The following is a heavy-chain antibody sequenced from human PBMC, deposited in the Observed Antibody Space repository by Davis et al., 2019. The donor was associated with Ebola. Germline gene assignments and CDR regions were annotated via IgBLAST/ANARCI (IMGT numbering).Heavy chain of an antibody. V-gene: IGHV4-61*01. D-gene: IGHD3-3*01. CDR3: ARGRATIFGVVIIWWFDP. CDR2: IYYSGST. Sequence: MPSETLSLTCTVSGGSVSSGSYYWSWIRQPPGKGLEWIGYIYYSGSTNYNPSLKSRVTISVDTSKNQFSLKLSSVTAADTAVYYCARGRATIFGVVIIWWFDPWGQGTLVTVSS. J-gene: IGHJ5*02. CDR1: GGSVSSGSYY.